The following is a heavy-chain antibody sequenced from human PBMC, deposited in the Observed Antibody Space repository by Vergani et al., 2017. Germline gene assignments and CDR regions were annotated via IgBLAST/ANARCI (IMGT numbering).Heavy chain of an antibody. J-gene: IGHJ4*02. D-gene: IGHD3-22*01. CDR3: ARLYGRDSSGSKYFDY. CDR2: IHPADSDT. V-gene: IGHV5-51*01. CDR1: GYSFTNYW. Sequence: EVQLVQSGAEVKKPGASLKISCRISGYSFTNYWIGWVRQLPGKGLEWMGIIHPADSDTRHSPSFQGQVTISVDKSISTAYLQRSSLSASASAMYYCARLYGRDSSGSKYFDYWGQGTLVTVSS.